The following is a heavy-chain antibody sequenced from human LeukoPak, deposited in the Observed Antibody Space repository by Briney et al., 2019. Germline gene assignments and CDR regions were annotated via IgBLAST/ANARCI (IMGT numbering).Heavy chain of an antibody. V-gene: IGHV3-30*18. CDR1: GFTFSSYG. CDR2: ISNTGSNK. Sequence: PGGSLRLSCAASGFTFSSYGIHWVRQAPGKGLEWVAVISNTGSNKYYADSVKGRFTVSRDNSKNTVYLQMNSLRAEDTAVYYCAKWDAYIESWGQGTLVTVSS. CDR3: AKWDAYIES. J-gene: IGHJ5*02. D-gene: IGHD3-16*01.